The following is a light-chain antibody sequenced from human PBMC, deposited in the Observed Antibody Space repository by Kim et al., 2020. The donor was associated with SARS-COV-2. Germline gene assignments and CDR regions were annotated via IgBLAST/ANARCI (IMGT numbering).Light chain of an antibody. J-gene: IGLJ1*01. CDR3: NSRDTSGNHYV. V-gene: IGLV3-19*01. Sequence: ALGQTVRITCQGDSLRTYYASWYQQKPGQAPVLVIYGKNNRPSGIPDRLSGSTSGSRASLTITGAQAEDEADYYCNSRDTSGNHYVFGTGTKVTVL. CDR1: SLRTYY. CDR2: GKN.